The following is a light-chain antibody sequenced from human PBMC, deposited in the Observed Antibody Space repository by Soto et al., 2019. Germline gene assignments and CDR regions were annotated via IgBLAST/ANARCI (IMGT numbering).Light chain of an antibody. J-gene: IGKJ1*01. CDR1: QSISNW. CDR3: QQYNSYSQWT. Sequence: DIQMTQSPSTLSASVGDRVTINCRASQSISNWLAWYQQKPGKAPKLLIYDASSLESGVPSRFSSSGSGTEFSLTISSLQPDDFATYYCQQYNSYSQWTFGQGTKV. V-gene: IGKV1-5*01. CDR2: DAS.